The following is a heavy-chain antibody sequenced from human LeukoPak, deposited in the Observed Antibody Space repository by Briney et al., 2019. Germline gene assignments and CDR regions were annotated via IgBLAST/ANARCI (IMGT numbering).Heavy chain of an antibody. CDR1: GFTFSSYW. CDR2: IKQDGSEK. V-gene: IGHV3-7*01. D-gene: IGHD6-13*01. CDR3: ARDPRYSSSWLLPTYYYFDY. Sequence: GGSLRLSCAASGFTFSSYWMSWVRQAPGKGLEWVANIKQDGSEKYYVDSVKGRFTISRDNAKNSLYLQMNSLRAEDTAVYYCARDPRYSSSWLLPTYYYFDYWGQGTLVTVSS. J-gene: IGHJ4*02.